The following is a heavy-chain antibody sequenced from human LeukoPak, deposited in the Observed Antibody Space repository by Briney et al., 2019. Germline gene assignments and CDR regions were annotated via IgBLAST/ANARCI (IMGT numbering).Heavy chain of an antibody. D-gene: IGHD3-22*01. V-gene: IGHV4-61*02. Sequence: PSETLSLTCTVSGGSISSGSYYWSWIRQPAGKGLEWIGRIYTSGSTNYNPSLKSRVTISVDTSKNQFSLKLSSVTAADTAVYYCARVPHCDSNGCYDGGRYCEHWGQGALVTVSS. CDR1: GGSISSGSYY. J-gene: IGHJ4*02. CDR3: ARVPHCDSNGCYDGGRYCEH. CDR2: IYTSGST.